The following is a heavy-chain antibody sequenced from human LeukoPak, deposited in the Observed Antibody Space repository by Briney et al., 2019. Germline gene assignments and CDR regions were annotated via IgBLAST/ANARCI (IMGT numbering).Heavy chain of an antibody. CDR1: GGSISSGDYY. V-gene: IGHV4-30-4*08. CDR3: ASGRGYSSSSRRFDP. CDR2: IYYSGST. Sequence: PSETLSLTCTVSGGSISSGDYYWSWIRQPPGKGLEWIGYIYYSGSTYYNPFLKSRVTISVDTSKNQFSLKLSSVTAADTAAYYCASGRGYSSSSRRFDPWGQGTLVTVSS. D-gene: IGHD6-6*01. J-gene: IGHJ5*02.